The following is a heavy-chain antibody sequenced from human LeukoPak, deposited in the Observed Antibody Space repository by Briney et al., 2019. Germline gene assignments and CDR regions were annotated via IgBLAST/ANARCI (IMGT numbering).Heavy chain of an antibody. CDR3: ARDRDADAFDI. D-gene: IGHD5-24*01. J-gene: IGHJ3*02. CDR2: ISPYNGNT. CDR1: GYTFTSYG. V-gene: IGHV1-18*01. Sequence: ASVKVSCTASGYTFTSYGISWVRQAPGQGLEWTGWISPYNGNTNYAQKLQGRVTMTTDTSTSIAYMELRSLRSDGTAVYYCARDRDADAFDIWGQGTMVTVSS.